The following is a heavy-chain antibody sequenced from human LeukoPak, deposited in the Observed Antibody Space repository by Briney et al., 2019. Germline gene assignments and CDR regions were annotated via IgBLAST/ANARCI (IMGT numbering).Heavy chain of an antibody. D-gene: IGHD6-19*01. CDR1: GFTFSVSA. Sequence: PGGSLRLSCAASGFTFSVSAMHWVRRAPGRALEWVTFIRDDGNELYYADSVKGRFTISRDNSKNTLYLQINSLGAEDTAVYYCAKDHLPGIVVADRDYWGQGTLVTVSS. CDR2: IRDDGNEL. J-gene: IGHJ4*02. CDR3: AKDHLPGIVVADRDY. V-gene: IGHV3-30*02.